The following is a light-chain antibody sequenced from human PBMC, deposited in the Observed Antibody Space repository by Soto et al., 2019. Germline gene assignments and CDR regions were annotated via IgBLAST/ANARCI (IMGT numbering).Light chain of an antibody. V-gene: IGKV1-27*01. CDR2: AAS. CDR3: QQYNSAPRT. Sequence: DVQMTQAPSSLSASVGDRATITCRASQGISNYLDWYQQKPGKVPKLLLYAASILKSGVPSRFSGSGSGTDFTLTISSLQPDDVATYYWQQYNSAPRTFGGGTKVEIK. J-gene: IGKJ4*01. CDR1: QGISNY.